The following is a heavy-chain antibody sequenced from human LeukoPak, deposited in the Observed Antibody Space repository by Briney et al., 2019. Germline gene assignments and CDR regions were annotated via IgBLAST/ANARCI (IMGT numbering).Heavy chain of an antibody. CDR1: GVSISSYY. Sequence: SETLSFTCTVSGVSISSYYWSWIRQPPGKGLEWIGYIYYSGSTNYNPSLKSRVTISVDTSKNQFSLKLSSVTAADTAVYYCARYYGSGSYPFDYWGQGTLVTVSS. J-gene: IGHJ4*02. D-gene: IGHD3-10*01. V-gene: IGHV4-59*01. CDR3: ARYYGSGSYPFDY. CDR2: IYYSGST.